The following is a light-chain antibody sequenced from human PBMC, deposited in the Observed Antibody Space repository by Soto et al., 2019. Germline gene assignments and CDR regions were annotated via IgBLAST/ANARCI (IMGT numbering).Light chain of an antibody. CDR2: EVT. CDR3: SSYTTTGTLI. V-gene: IGLV2-14*01. CDR1: SVDIGHYNY. Sequence: QSVLTQPASVSGSPGQSITISCTGTSVDIGHYNYVSWYQQHPGKAPQLLISEVTNRPSGVSRRFSASKSGNTASLTISNLQPEDEADFYCSSYTTTGTLIFGGGTKLTVL. J-gene: IGLJ2*01.